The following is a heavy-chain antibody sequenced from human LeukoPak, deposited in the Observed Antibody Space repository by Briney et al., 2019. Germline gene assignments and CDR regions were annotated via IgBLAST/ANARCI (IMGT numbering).Heavy chain of an antibody. CDR1: GGTFSSYA. J-gene: IGHJ3*02. CDR3: ARGLMHYYDSSGYPDAFDI. D-gene: IGHD3-22*01. Sequence: ASVEVSCKASGGTFSSYAISWVRQAPGQGLEWMGGIIPIFGTANYAQKFQGRVTITADESTSTAYMELSSLRSEDTAVYYCARGLMHYYDSSGYPDAFDIWGQGTMVTVSS. V-gene: IGHV1-69*13. CDR2: IIPIFGTA.